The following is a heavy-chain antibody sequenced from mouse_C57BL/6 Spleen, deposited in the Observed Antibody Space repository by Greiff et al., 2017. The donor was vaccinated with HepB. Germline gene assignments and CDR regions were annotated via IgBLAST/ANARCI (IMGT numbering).Heavy chain of an antibody. D-gene: IGHD1-1*01. CDR3: ARGGGYYVSSYYYAMDY. CDR2: INPSTGGT. CDR1: GYSFTGYY. J-gene: IGHJ4*01. V-gene: IGHV1-42*01. Sequence: VHVKQSGPELVKPGASVKISCKASGYSFTGYYMNWVKQSPEKSLEWIGEINPSTGGTTYNQKFKAKATLTVDKSSSTAYMQLKSLTSEDSSVYYCARGGGYYVSSYYYAMDYWGQGTSVTVSS.